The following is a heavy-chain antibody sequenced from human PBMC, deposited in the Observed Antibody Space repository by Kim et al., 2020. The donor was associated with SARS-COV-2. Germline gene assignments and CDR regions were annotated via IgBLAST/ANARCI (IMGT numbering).Heavy chain of an antibody. CDR2: IMSSGSPI. Sequence: GGSLRLSCVASGFTFSGYSMNWIRQAPGKGLEWVSYIMSSGSPIYYEDAVRGRFTVSRDNAKNSLYLQMNSLRVEDTAVYFCARDRQGYSSGWHPDYWGPGNLVTVSS. D-gene: IGHD6-19*01. V-gene: IGHV3-48*04. J-gene: IGHJ4*02. CDR3: ARDRQGYSSGWHPDY. CDR1: GFTFSGYS.